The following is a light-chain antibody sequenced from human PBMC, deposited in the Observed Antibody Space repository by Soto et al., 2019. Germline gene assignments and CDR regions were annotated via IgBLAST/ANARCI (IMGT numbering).Light chain of an antibody. CDR2: DAS. V-gene: IGKV1-33*01. J-gene: IGKJ5*01. CDR1: QGIGKD. Sequence: IQMTQSLASLSASVGARVNITCRASQGIGKDLGWYQQKLGKAPKLLIYDASNLETGVPSRFSGSGSGTDFTFTISSLQPEDIATYYCQQYSHLITFGQGTRLEIK. CDR3: QQYSHLIT.